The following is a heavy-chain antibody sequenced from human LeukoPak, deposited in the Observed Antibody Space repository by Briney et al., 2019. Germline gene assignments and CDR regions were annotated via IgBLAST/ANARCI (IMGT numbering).Heavy chain of an antibody. Sequence: GGSLRLSCAASGFTFSSYWMHWVRHAPGKGLVWVSRINSDGSSTSYADSVKGRFTISRDNAKNTLYLQMNSLRAEDTAVYYCARDRPYYYYGMDVWGQGTTVTVSS. CDR1: GFTFSSYW. CDR3: ARDRPYYYYGMDV. V-gene: IGHV3-74*01. J-gene: IGHJ6*02. CDR2: INSDGSST.